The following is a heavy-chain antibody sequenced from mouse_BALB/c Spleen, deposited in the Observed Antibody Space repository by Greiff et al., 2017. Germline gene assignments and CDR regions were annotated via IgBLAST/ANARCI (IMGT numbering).Heavy chain of an antibody. D-gene: IGHD1-1*01. J-gene: IGHJ2*01. CDR1: GFNIKDYY. CDR3: NALTTVVARDY. V-gene: IGHV14-4*02. CDR2: IDPENGDT. Sequence: VQLQQSGAELVRSGASVKLSCTASGFNIKDYYMHWVKQRPEQGLEWTGWIDPENGDTEYAPKFQGKATMTADTSSNTAYLQLSSLTSEDTAVYYCNALTTVVARDYWGQGTTLTVSS.